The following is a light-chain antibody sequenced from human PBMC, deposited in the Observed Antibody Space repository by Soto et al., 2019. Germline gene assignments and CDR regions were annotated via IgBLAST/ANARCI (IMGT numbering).Light chain of an antibody. V-gene: IGKV3-20*01. Sequence: EIVLTQSPGTVSLSPGERATLSCRASQSVGNNYLAWYQKKRGQAPRLLISGASRMATGVLDRFSGSGTGTDFSLTISSLEPEDSAVYYCQQYDSSPLTFGQGTKLESK. CDR3: QQYDSSPLT. CDR1: QSVGNNY. CDR2: GAS. J-gene: IGKJ2*01.